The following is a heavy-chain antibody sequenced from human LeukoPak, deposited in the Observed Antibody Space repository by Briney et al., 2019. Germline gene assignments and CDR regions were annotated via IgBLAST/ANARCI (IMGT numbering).Heavy chain of an antibody. CDR3: ARLDGYRQSSGNNPRYFDY. Sequence: GESLKISCTAFGYTFGYYWIGWVRQMPGKGLEWMAITYRGSDTRYSPSFQGQVTISVDITTAYLQWRSLKASDTAMYYCARLDGYRQSSGNNPRYFDYWGQGTLVTVSS. J-gene: IGHJ4*02. D-gene: IGHD3-22*01. CDR2: TYRGSDT. V-gene: IGHV5-51*01. CDR1: GYTFGYYW.